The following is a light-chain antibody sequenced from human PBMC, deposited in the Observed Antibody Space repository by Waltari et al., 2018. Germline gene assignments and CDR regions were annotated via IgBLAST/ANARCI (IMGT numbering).Light chain of an antibody. V-gene: IGLV3-10*01. CDR2: DDS. J-gene: IGLJ3*02. Sequence: SFELTQPPSVSVSPGQPARTTCSGDALPTKYAYWYQQKSGQAPVLVIYDDSKRPSGIPERFSGSNSGTMATLTISGAQVEDEADYYCYSTDSSGDHRVFGGGTKLTVL. CDR3: YSTDSSGDHRV. CDR1: ALPTKY.